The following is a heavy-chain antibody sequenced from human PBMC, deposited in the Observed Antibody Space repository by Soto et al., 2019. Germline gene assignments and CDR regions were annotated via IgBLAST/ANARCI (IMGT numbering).Heavy chain of an antibody. CDR2: FDPKDGLP. Sequence: ASVKVSCKVSGHKVTELSIYWMRQSPGTGLECMGGFDPKDGLPVYAQNFEGRVTMTEDASTDTAYLEVENLRSDDTAIYYCARMATFGSLNWFDPWGQGTLVTVSS. V-gene: IGHV1-24*01. D-gene: IGHD3-16*01. CDR1: GHKVTELS. J-gene: IGHJ5*02. CDR3: ARMATFGSLNWFDP.